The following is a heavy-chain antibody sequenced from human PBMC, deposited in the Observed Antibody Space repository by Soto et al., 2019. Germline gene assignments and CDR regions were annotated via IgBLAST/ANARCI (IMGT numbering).Heavy chain of an antibody. CDR3: AKDGPAVVITIGRGLNWFDP. CDR1: GFTFSSYA. J-gene: IGHJ5*02. Sequence: EVQLLESGGGLVQPGGSLRLSCAASGFTFSSYAMSWVRQAPGKGLEWVSAISGSGGSTYYADSVKGRFTISRDNSKNTLYLQMNSLRAEDTAVYYCAKDGPAVVITIGRGLNWFDPWGQGTLVTVSS. V-gene: IGHV3-23*01. D-gene: IGHD3-22*01. CDR2: ISGSGGST.